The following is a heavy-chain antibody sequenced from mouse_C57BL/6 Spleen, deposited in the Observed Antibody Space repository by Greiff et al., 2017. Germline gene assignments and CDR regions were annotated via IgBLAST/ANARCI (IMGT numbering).Heavy chain of an antibody. V-gene: IGHV1-52*01. CDR3: SRSLYYYGSQYAMDY. J-gene: IGHJ4*01. Sequence: QVQLQQPGAELVRPGSSVTLSCKASGYTFTSYSMHWVKQRPIQGLEWIGNIDPSDSETHYNHKFKDKATLTVDKSSSTAYMQLSSLTSEDSAVDYCSRSLYYYGSQYAMDYWGQGTSVTVSS. CDR2: IDPSDSET. CDR1: GYTFTSYS. D-gene: IGHD1-1*01.